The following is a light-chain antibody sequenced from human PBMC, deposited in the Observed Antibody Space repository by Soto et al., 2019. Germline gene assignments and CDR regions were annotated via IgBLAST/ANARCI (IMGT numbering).Light chain of an antibody. CDR3: NSYTSSSTYV. V-gene: IGLV2-14*03. CDR2: DVT. J-gene: IGLJ1*01. Sequence: QSVLTQPASVSGSPGQSITISCTGTSSDVGGSNYVSWYQQHPGKAPKLMIYDVTNRPSGVSYRFSGSKSGNTASLTISGLPAEDEADYYFNSYTSSSTYVVGTGTTLTVL. CDR1: SSDVGGSNY.